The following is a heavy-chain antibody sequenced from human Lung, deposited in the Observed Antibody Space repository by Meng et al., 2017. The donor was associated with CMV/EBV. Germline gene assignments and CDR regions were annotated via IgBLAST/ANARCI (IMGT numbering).Heavy chain of an antibody. Sequence: QGQRKESGPGMVKPSQTLSLTCTVSGGSIGSGGYYWSWIRQHPGKGLERIGYIYYTGSTFYNPSLKSRVTISVDTSKNQFSLKLIPATAADTAVYYCAREAGRDGYATPKLDYWGQGTLVTVSS. D-gene: IGHD5-24*01. CDR2: IYYTGST. J-gene: IGHJ4*02. CDR1: GGSIGSGGYY. V-gene: IGHV4-31*03. CDR3: AREAGRDGYATPKLDY.